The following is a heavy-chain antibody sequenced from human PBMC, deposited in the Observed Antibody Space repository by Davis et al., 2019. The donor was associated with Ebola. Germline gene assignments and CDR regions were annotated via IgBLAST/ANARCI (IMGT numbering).Heavy chain of an antibody. CDR1: GGSISSYY. CDR2: IYYSGST. D-gene: IGHD1-26*01. J-gene: IGHJ4*02. V-gene: IGHV4-59*05. CDR3: ARPVGVYYHYFDY. Sequence: SETLSLTCTVSGGSISSYYWSWIRQPPGKGLEWIGSIYYSGSTYYNPSLKSRVTISVDTSKNQFSLKLSSATAADTAVYYCARPVGVYYHYFDYWGQGTLVTVSS.